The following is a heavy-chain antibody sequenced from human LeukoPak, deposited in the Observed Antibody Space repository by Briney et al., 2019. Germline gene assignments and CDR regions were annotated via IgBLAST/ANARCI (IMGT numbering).Heavy chain of an antibody. CDR1: GFTFSSYG. V-gene: IGHV3-33*01. CDR2: IWYDGSSK. J-gene: IGHJ4*02. Sequence: GGSLRLSCAASGFTFSSYGMHWVRQAPGKGLEWVAVIWYDGSSKYYADSVKGRFTISRDNSKNTLYLQMNSLRAEDTAVYYCARDRGIQLWSPYVDYWGQGTLVTVSS. CDR3: ARDRGIQLWSPYVDY. D-gene: IGHD5-18*01.